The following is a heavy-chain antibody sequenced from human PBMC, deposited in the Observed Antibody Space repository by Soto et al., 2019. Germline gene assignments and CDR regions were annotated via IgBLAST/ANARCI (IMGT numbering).Heavy chain of an antibody. CDR3: ARHSRYCSGTSCPYNWFDP. Sequence: SETLSLTCTVSGCSISSSSYYWGWIRQPPGKGLEWIGSVYYSGSTYYKPSLESRVTISVDTSRNQFSLRLNSVTAADTAVYYCARHSRYCSGTSCPYNWFDPWGHGTLVTSPQ. J-gene: IGHJ5*02. V-gene: IGHV4-39*01. D-gene: IGHD2-2*01. CDR2: VYYSGST. CDR1: GCSISSSSYY.